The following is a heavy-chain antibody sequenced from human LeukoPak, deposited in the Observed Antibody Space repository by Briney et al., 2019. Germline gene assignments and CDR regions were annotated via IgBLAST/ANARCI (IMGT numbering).Heavy chain of an antibody. CDR2: INHSGST. Sequence: SETLSLTCAVYGGSFSGYYWSWIRQPPGKGLEWIGEINHSGSTNYNPSLKSRVTISVDTSKNQFSLKLSSVTAADTAVYYCARGGPPRYCSSTSCYRWNFDYRGQGTLVTVSS. CDR1: GGSFSGYY. CDR3: ARGGPPRYCSSTSCYRWNFDY. D-gene: IGHD2-2*02. V-gene: IGHV4-34*01. J-gene: IGHJ4*02.